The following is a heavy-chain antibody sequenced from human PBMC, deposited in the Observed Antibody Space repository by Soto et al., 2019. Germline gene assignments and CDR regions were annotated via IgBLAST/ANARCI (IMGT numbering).Heavy chain of an antibody. CDR2: ISGSGGST. CDR1: GFTFSSYA. D-gene: IGHD3-22*01. J-gene: IGHJ4*02. CDR3: ATFLPRDYYYDRSGYYPFDY. Sequence: GGSLRLSCAASGFTFSSYAMSWVRQAPGKGLEWVSAISGSGGSTYYADSVKGRFTISRDNSKNTLYLQMNSLRAEDTAVYYCATFLPRDYYYDRSGYYPFDYWGQRPFGTVS. V-gene: IGHV3-23*01.